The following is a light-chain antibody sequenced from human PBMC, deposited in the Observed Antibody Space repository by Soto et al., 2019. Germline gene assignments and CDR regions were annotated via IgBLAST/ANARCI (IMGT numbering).Light chain of an antibody. J-gene: IGLJ1*01. V-gene: IGLV2-11*01. CDR1: SSDVGTYNY. Sequence: QSALTQPRSVSGSPKQSVTISCTGTSSDVGTYNYVSWFQQHPGKAPKLMISDVSKRPSGVPDRFSGSKSGNTASLTISGLQAEDEADYYCSSYTGGNPSYVFGTGTQLTVL. CDR2: DVS. CDR3: SSYTGGNPSYV.